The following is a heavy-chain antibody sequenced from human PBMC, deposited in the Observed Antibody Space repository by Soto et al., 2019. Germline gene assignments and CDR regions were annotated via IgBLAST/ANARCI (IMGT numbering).Heavy chain of an antibody. D-gene: IGHD3-9*01. CDR2: INAGNGNT. Sequence: GASVKVSCKASGYTFTSYAMHWVRQAPGQRLEWMGWINAGNGNTKYSQKFQGRVTITRDTSASTAYMELSSLRSEDTAVYYCASGVAGDDSRTGYFLPYNWFEPWGQGTLVSVTS. V-gene: IGHV1-3*01. J-gene: IGHJ5*02. CDR3: ASGVAGDDSRTGYFLPYNWFEP. CDR1: GYTFTSYA.